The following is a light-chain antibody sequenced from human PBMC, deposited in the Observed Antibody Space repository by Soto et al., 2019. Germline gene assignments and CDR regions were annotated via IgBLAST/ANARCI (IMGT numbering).Light chain of an antibody. CDR3: QQDNNRPYI. J-gene: IGKJ2*01. CDR2: GAA. CDR1: QSVSSN. Sequence: EIVMTQSPATLSVSPGERATLSCRASQSVSSNLAWYQQTPGQPPRLLIHGAATRATGIPARFSGSGSGPEYALTNSCLQSEDFAVYHCQQDNNRPYIFGQGTKLEIK. V-gene: IGKV3-15*01.